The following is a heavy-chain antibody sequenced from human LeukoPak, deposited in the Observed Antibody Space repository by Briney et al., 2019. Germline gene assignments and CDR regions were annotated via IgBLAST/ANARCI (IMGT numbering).Heavy chain of an antibody. Sequence: GGSLRLSCAASRFTFSSYSMNWVRPAPGKGLGWDSSISISSSYIYYADLVKGRFTISSGNDKNSLYLQLISLRTEDTAVYYCARDGGYRAIDYWGQGTLVTVSS. J-gene: IGHJ4*02. CDR3: ARDGGYRAIDY. CDR2: ISISSSYI. D-gene: IGHD5-12*01. V-gene: IGHV3-21*01. CDR1: RFTFSSYS.